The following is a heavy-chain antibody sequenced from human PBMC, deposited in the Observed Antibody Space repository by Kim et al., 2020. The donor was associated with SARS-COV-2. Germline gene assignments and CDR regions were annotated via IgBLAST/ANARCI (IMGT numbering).Heavy chain of an antibody. V-gene: IGHV4-39*01. CDR1: GGSISSSSYY. J-gene: IGHJ4*02. Sequence: SETLSLTCTVSGGSISSSSYYWSWIRQPPGKGLEWIGSIYYSGSTYYNPSRKSRVTISVDTSKNQFSLKLSSVTAADTAVYYCARLDLFWGQGTLVTVSS. D-gene: IGHD2-21*01. CDR3: ARLDLF. CDR2: IYYSGST.